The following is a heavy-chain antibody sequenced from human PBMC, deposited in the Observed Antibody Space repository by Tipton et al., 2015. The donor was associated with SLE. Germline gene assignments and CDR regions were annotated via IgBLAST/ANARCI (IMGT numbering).Heavy chain of an antibody. CDR1: GFTFSRYS. Sequence: SLRLSCAASGFTFSRYSMQWVRQAPGKGLEWVSAISGSGGSTYYADSVKGRFTISRDNSKNTLYLQMNSLRAEDTAVYYCAKEFSGYFDYWGQGTLVTVSS. CDR3: AKEFSGYFDY. J-gene: IGHJ4*02. CDR2: ISGSGGST. V-gene: IGHV3-23*01. D-gene: IGHD6-25*01.